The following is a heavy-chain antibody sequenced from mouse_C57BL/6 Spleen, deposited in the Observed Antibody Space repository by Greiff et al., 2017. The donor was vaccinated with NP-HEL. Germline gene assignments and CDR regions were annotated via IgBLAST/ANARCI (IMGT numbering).Heavy chain of an antibody. V-gene: IGHV5-16*01. D-gene: IGHD2-1*01. CDR2: INYDGSST. Sequence: EVQLVESEGGLVQPGRSMKLSCTASGFTFSDYYMAWVRQVPEKGLEWVANINYDGSSTYYLDSLKSRFIISRDNAKNILYLQMSSLKSEDTATYYCARAGNYVYFDYWGQGTTLTVSS. J-gene: IGHJ2*01. CDR3: ARAGNYVYFDY. CDR1: GFTFSDYY.